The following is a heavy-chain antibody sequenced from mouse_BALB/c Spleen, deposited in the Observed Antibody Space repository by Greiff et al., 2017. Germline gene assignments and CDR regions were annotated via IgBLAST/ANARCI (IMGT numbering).Heavy chain of an antibody. CDR1: GYSFTSYW. CDR3: TRCLETTENY. Sequence: VQLQQSGTVLARPGASVKMSCKASGYSFTSYWMHWVKQRPGQGLEWIGAIYPGNSDTSYNQKFKGKAKLTAVTSASTAYMELSSLTNEDSAVYYCTRCLETTENYWGQGTTLTVSS. J-gene: IGHJ2*01. V-gene: IGHV1-5*01. D-gene: IGHD2-13*01. CDR2: IYPGNSDT.